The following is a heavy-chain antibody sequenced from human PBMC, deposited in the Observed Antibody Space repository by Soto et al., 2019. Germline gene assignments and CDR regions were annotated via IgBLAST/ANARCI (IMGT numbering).Heavy chain of an antibody. V-gene: IGHV3-11*01. D-gene: IGHD5-18*01. CDR3: AAGYLYHTHFDY. Sequence: ESGGGLVEPGGSLRLSCAASGFTFSDYYMSWVRQVPGKGLEWISYITSSGTTIYYADSVKGRFTISRDNAKNSLSLEMNSLRAEDTAVYYCAAGYLYHTHFDYWGQGTLVTVSS. CDR1: GFTFSDYY. CDR2: ITSSGTTI. J-gene: IGHJ4*02.